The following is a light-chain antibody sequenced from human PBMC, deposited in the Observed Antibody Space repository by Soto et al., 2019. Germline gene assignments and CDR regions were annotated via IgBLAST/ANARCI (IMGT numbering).Light chain of an antibody. CDR3: QHYGASRT. V-gene: IGKV3-20*01. J-gene: IGKJ1*01. Sequence: EIVLTQSPGTLSLSPGDRATLSCRASQSVRSSFLAWYQHKPGQAPRLLIYDTSTRATGIPDRFSGSGSGADFTLTISRLEPEDFAVYYCQHYGASRTFGQGTKVDIK. CDR2: DTS. CDR1: QSVRSSF.